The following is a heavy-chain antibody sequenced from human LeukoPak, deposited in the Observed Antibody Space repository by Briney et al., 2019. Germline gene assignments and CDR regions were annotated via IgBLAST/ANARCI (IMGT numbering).Heavy chain of an antibody. CDR1: RYTSTSYY. V-gene: IGHV1-46*01. Sequence: ASLKVSCKPSRYTSTSYYMHSVPHTPGQGLEWMGIINPRGGSRSGAQKSQGRVTISCDTTSSTVYMELSSLISEGTAVYYCARHQRNLFDYWGQGTLVTVSS. CDR3: ARHQRNLFDY. CDR2: INPRGGSR. D-gene: IGHD1-14*01. J-gene: IGHJ4*02.